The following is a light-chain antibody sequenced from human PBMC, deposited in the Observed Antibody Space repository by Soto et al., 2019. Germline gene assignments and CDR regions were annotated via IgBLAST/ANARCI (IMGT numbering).Light chain of an antibody. Sequence: SYELTQPPSVSVAPGKTARITCGGNNIGSKSVHWYQQRPGQAPVLVIYYYSDRPSGIPERFSGSKSGNTATLTISRVEAGDEADYYCQVWDVSTDHVVFGGGTKLTVL. CDR3: QVWDVSTDHVV. V-gene: IGLV3-21*01. CDR1: NIGSKS. J-gene: IGLJ2*01. CDR2: YYS.